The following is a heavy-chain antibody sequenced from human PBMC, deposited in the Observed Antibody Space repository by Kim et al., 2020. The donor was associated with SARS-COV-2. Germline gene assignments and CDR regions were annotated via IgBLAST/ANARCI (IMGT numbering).Heavy chain of an antibody. CDR3: ARMGGYDSRQFDY. D-gene: IGHD5-12*01. V-gene: IGHV3-74*01. J-gene: IGHJ4*02. Sequence: GGSLRLSCAASGFTFSSYWMHWVRQAPGKGLVWVSRINSDGSSTSYADSVKGRFTISRDNAKNTLYLQMNSLRAEDTAVYYCARMGGYDSRQFDYWGQGTLVTVSS. CDR1: GFTFSSYW. CDR2: INSDGSST.